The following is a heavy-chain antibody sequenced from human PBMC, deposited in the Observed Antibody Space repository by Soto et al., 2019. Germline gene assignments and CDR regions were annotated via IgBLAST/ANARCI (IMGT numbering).Heavy chain of an antibody. V-gene: IGHV3-53*02. D-gene: IGHD3-16*01. Sequence: EVQLVETGGGLIQPGGSLRLSCAASGFTVSSHYMSWVRQAPGKGLEWVSVIYSGGSTYYADSVKGRFTISRDNSKNTLYLQMNSLRAEDTAVYYCATEGGESTAHYYYYGMDVWGQGTTVTVSS. J-gene: IGHJ6*02. CDR3: ATEGGESTAHYYYYGMDV. CDR1: GFTVSSHY. CDR2: IYSGGST.